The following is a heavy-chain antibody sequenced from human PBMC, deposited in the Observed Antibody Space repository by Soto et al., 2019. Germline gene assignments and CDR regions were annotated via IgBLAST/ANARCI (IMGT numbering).Heavy chain of an antibody. Sequence: SVKVSCKASGGTFSSYAISWVRQAPGQGLEWMGGIIPIFGTANYAQKFQGRVTITADESTSTAYMELSSLRSEDTAVYYCARDLGHGYNLGSFDYWGQGTLVTVSS. CDR2: IIPIFGTA. V-gene: IGHV1-69*13. D-gene: IGHD5-12*01. CDR3: ARDLGHGYNLGSFDY. J-gene: IGHJ4*02. CDR1: GGTFSSYA.